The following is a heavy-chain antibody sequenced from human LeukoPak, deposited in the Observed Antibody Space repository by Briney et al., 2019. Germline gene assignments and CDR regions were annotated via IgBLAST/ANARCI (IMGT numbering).Heavy chain of an antibody. V-gene: IGHV3-30*03. J-gene: IGHJ4*02. CDR1: GFTFSSYG. CDR2: ISSDGNKK. Sequence: GSLRLSCAASGFTFSSYGMHWIRQAPGKGPEWVAVISSDGNKKYYVDSVKGRFTISRDNAKNSLNLQMDSLRAEDTALYYCARVVGTDEAEGDWGQGTLVTVSS. CDR3: ARVVGTDEAEGD.